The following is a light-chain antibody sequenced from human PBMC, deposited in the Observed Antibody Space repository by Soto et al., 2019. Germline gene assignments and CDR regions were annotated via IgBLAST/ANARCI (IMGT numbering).Light chain of an antibody. Sequence: EIVVTQSAASLSLSPGERATLSCRASQSVSSYLAWYQQKPGQAPRLLIYHASNRATGIPARFSGSGSGTDFTLTISRLEPDDSAVYYCQQYGSSLLTFGGGTKVDIK. V-gene: IGKV3-11*01. CDR3: QQYGSSLLT. CDR1: QSVSSY. J-gene: IGKJ4*01. CDR2: HAS.